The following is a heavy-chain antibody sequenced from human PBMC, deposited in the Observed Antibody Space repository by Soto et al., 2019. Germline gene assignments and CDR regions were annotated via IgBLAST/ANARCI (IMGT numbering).Heavy chain of an antibody. CDR2: ISSSSSTI. J-gene: IGHJ6*02. CDR3: ARGDFWSGLNYYYGMDV. D-gene: IGHD3-3*01. Sequence: GSLRHPCAASGFTFSSYSMNWIRQDPGKGLEWVSYISSSSSTIYYTDSVKGRFTISRDNAKNSLYLQMNSLRDEDTAVYYCARGDFWSGLNYYYGMDVWGQGTTVTVSS. V-gene: IGHV3-48*02. CDR1: GFTFSSYS.